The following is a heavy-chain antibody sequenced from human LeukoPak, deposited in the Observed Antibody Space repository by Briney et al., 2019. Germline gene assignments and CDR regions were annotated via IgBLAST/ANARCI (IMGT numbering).Heavy chain of an antibody. CDR3: AKDQIQLWLGSVDY. D-gene: IGHD5-18*01. V-gene: IGHV3-30*18. CDR2: ISYDGSNK. J-gene: IGHJ4*02. Sequence: GGSLRLSCAASGFTFSSYGMHWVRQAPGKGLEWVAVISYDGSNKYYADSVKGRFTISRDNSKNTLYLQMNSLRAEDTVVYYCAKDQIQLWLGSVDYWGQGTLVTVSS. CDR1: GFTFSSYG.